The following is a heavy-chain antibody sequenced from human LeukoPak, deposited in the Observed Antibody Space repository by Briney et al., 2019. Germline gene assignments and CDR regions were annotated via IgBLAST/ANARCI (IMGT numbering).Heavy chain of an antibody. CDR3: ARNGGEQWLVHYLDS. CDR1: GGTFSNYA. V-gene: IGHV1-69*06. Sequence: SVKVSCKASGGTFSNYAINWVRQAPGQGLEWMGGIMPIINTAEYAQKFQGRVTFTADTSTSTAYMELSGLHTEDTAMYYCARNGGEQWLVHYLDSWGQGTQVTVSS. CDR2: IMPIINTA. D-gene: IGHD6-19*01. J-gene: IGHJ4*02.